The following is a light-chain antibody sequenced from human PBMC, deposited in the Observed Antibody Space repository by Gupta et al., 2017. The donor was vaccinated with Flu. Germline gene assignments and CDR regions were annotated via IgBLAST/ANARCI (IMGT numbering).Light chain of an antibody. J-gene: IGKJ4*01. CDR2: GAS. CDR3: QQYGSSTLT. CDR1: QSVGSSY. Sequence: GTLSLSPGERATLSCRASQSVGSSYLAWYQQKPGQAPRLLIYGASSRATGIPDRFSGSGSGTDLTLTISRLEPEDFAVYYCQQYGSSTLTFGGGTKVEIK. V-gene: IGKV3-20*01.